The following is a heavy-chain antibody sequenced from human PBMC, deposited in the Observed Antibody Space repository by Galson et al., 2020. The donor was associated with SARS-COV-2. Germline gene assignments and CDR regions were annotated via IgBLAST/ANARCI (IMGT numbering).Heavy chain of an antibody. V-gene: IGHV3-74*01. CDR3: TATRAY. CDR2: INSNGTSI. Sequence: GGSLRLSCAASGFTFSNYWMHWVRQAPGKGLVWVSRINSNGTSISYEDSVKGRFTISRDNAKNTLYLQMNSLRAEDTALYYCTATRAYWGQGTLVTVSS. J-gene: IGHJ4*02. CDR1: GFTFSNYW. D-gene: IGHD1-26*01.